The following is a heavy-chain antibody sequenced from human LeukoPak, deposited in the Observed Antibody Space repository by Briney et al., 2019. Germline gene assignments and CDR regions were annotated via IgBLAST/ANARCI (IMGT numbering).Heavy chain of an antibody. CDR3: ASIYYYDSAPFDP. D-gene: IGHD3-22*01. CDR2: IYSSGST. CDR1: GGSISSGNYY. V-gene: IGHV4-61*02. Sequence: SETLSLTCTVSGGSISSGNYYWSWIRQPAGKGLEWIGRIYSSGSTNYNPSLKSRVTISVDTSKNQFSLKLGSVTAADTAVYYCASIYYYDSAPFDPWGQGTLVTVSS. J-gene: IGHJ5*02.